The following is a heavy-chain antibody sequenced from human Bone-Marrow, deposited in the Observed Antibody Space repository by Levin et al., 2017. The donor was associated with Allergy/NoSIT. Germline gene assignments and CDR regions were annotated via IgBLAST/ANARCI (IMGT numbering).Heavy chain of an antibody. CDR2: ISGGSSHI. J-gene: IGHJ6*02. CDR1: GLSFSNYD. Sequence: PGGSLRLSCAASGLSFSNYDMNWVRQAPGKGLEWVSSISGGSSHIYYADSVKGRFTISRDNAKNSLYLQMNSLRVEDTAVYYCASWAMFYYDGSDFDYFYYGMDVWGQGTTVTVSS. D-gene: IGHD3-16*01. V-gene: IGHV3-21*06. CDR3: ASWAMFYYDGSDFDYFYYGMDV.